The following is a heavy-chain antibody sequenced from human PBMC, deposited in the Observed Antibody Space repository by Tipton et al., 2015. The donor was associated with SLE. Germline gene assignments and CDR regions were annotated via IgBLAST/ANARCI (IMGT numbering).Heavy chain of an antibody. V-gene: IGHV1-18*01. CDR1: GYIFTSYG. D-gene: IGHD2-15*01. Sequence: QVQLVQSGAEVKKPGASVKVSCKASGYIFTSYGISWVRQAPGQGLEWMGWISAYNGNTNYAQKLQGRVTMTTDTSTSTAYMELRSLRSDGTAVYYCAKAYCSGGNCYTVHAFDIWGQGTMVTVSS. CDR2: ISAYNGNT. CDR3: AKAYCSGGNCYTVHAFDI. J-gene: IGHJ3*02.